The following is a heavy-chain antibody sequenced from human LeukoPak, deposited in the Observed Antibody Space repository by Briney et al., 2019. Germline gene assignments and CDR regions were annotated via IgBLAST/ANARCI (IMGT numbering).Heavy chain of an antibody. V-gene: IGHV3-48*01. D-gene: IGHD3-22*01. Sequence: PGGSLRLSCAASGFTFSSFAMSWVRQAPGKGLEWVSYISSSSSTIYYADSVKGRFTISRDNAKNSLCLQMNSLRAEDTAVYYCARDPDYYDSSGYYYNYYFDYWGQGTLVTVSS. CDR1: GFTFSSFA. CDR3: ARDPDYYDSSGYYYNYYFDY. CDR2: ISSSSSTI. J-gene: IGHJ4*02.